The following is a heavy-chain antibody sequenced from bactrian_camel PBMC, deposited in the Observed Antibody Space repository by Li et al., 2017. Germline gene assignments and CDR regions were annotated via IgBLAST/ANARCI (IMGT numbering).Heavy chain of an antibody. V-gene: IGHV3S55*01. J-gene: IGHJ4*01. CDR3: APGFWGSDSQSGGCYGVHS. Sequence: HVQLVESGGGLVQPGESLRLSCKVSGDTTGRYCMGWFRQAPGKEREGIAGVDSDGSISYADSVKGRFTVSRDHAKATLDLEMNTLKPEDTGTYYCAPGFWGSDSQSGGCYGVHSWGQGTQVTVS. CDR2: VDSDGSI. D-gene: IGHD3*01. CDR1: GDTTGRYC.